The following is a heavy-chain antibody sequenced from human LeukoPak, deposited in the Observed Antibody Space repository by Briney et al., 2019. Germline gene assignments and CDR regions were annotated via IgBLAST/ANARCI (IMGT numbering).Heavy chain of an antibody. CDR1: GFTVSSNY. CDR3: ARDRLYSSSSEDY. D-gene: IGHD6-6*01. J-gene: IGHJ4*02. CDR2: IYSGGST. V-gene: IGHV3-53*01. Sequence: GGSLRLSCAASGFTVSSNYMSWVRQSPGKGLEWVSVIYSGGSTYYADSVQGRFTISRDNSKNTLYLQMNSLRAEDTAVYYCARDRLYSSSSEDYWGQGILVTVSS.